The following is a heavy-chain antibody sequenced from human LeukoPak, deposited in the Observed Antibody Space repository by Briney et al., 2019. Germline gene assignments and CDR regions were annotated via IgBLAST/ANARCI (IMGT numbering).Heavy chain of an antibody. CDR2: IYYSGST. D-gene: IGHD1-14*01. CDR1: GGSISSSSYY. Sequence: MASETLSLTCTVSGGSISSSSYYWGWIRQPPGKGLEWIGSIYYSGSTYYNPSLKSRVTISVDTSKNQFSLKLSSVTAADTAVYYCARTGPGTKQQSFDYWGQGALVTVSS. CDR3: ARTGPGTKQQSFDY. J-gene: IGHJ4*02. V-gene: IGHV4-39*01.